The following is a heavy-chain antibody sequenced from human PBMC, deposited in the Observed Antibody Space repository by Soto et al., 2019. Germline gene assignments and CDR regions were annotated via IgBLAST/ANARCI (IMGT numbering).Heavy chain of an antibody. CDR3: ARGCSGGSCYYGMDV. CDR1: GYTFVDYF. D-gene: IGHD2-15*01. J-gene: IGHJ6*02. CDR2: INPNSGGT. V-gene: IGHV1-2*04. Sequence: ASVKVSCKTSGYTFVDYFIHWVRQAPGQGLEWMGWINPNSGGTNYAQKFQGWVTMTRDTSISTAYMELSRLRSDDTAVYYCARGCSGGSCYYGMDVWGQGTTVTVSS.